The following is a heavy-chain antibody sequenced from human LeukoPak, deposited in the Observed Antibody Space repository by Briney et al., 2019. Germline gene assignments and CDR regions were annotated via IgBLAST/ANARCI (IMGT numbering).Heavy chain of an antibody. CDR3: ARRYCTSTSCSPLDY. D-gene: IGHD2-2*01. CDR1: GFTFSEFA. V-gene: IGHV3-64*01. CDR2: ISSEGGST. Sequence: GGSLRLSCAASGFTFSEFAMHWVRQAPGKGLEYVSAISSEGGSTFYSNSVKGRFTISRDNSKNTLYLQMGSLRVEDMAVYYCARRYCTSTSCSPLDYWGQGTLVTVSS. J-gene: IGHJ4*02.